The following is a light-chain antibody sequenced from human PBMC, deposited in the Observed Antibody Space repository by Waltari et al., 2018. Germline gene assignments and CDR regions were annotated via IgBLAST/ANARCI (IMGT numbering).Light chain of an antibody. Sequence: SFDLTQPPLLSVSPGQPATITCSGDTLGGQFVSWYQQKPGQSPLLVIYQVTKRPSGIPERFSASNSGNTATLAISGTQTMDEADYYCLAWENTSGVFGTGTKVAVL. V-gene: IGLV3-1*01. CDR3: LAWENTSGV. CDR1: TLGGQF. CDR2: QVT. J-gene: IGLJ1*01.